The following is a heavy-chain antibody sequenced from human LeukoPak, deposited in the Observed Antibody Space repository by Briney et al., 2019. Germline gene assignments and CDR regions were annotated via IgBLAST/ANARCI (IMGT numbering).Heavy chain of an antibody. D-gene: IGHD4-17*01. J-gene: IGHJ6*02. CDR1: GGSISSCY. V-gene: IGHV4-59*01. CDR2: IYYSGST. Sequence: PSETLSLTCTVSGGSISSCYWSWIRQPPGKGLEWIGYIYYSGSTNYNPSLKSRVTISVDTSKNQFSLKLSSVTAADTAVYYCARFYGDYPFYYYYYYGMDVWGQGTTVTVSS. CDR3: ARFYGDYPFYYYYYYGMDV.